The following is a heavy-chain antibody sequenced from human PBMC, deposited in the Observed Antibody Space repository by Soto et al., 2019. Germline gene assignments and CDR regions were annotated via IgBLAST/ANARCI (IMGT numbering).Heavy chain of an antibody. Sequence: EVQLVETGGGLIQPGGSLRLSCAASGFTVSSNYMSWVRQAPGKGLEWVSVIYSGGSTYYADSVKGRFTIARDNSKNTLYLQMNSLRAEDTAVYYCARLGSSSGYYNWFDPWGQGTLVTVS. CDR3: ARLGSSSGYYNWFDP. V-gene: IGHV3-53*02. D-gene: IGHD3-22*01. CDR2: IYSGGST. CDR1: GFTVSSNY. J-gene: IGHJ5*02.